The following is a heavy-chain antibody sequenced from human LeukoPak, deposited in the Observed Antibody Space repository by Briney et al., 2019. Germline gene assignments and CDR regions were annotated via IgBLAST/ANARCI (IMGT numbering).Heavy chain of an antibody. CDR2: IYWDDDK. V-gene: IGHV2-5*02. Sequence: SGPTLVNPTQTLTLTCTFSGFSLSTSGVGVGWIRQPPGKALEWLALIYWDDDKRCSPSLKGRLTITKDTSKNQVVLTMTNMDPVDTATYYCAHGPYGDYEVGYFDYWGQGTLVTVSS. CDR3: AHGPYGDYEVGYFDY. D-gene: IGHD4-17*01. CDR1: GFSLSTSGVG. J-gene: IGHJ4*02.